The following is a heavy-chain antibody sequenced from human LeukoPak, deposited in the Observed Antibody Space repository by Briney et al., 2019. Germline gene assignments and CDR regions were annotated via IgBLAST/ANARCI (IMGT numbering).Heavy chain of an antibody. CDR3: ARAAASGPFSGSSDY. J-gene: IGHJ4*02. CDR2: ISSSSSYI. Sequence: GGSLRLSCTASGFSFSNYGMNWVSQAPGKGLEWVSSISSSSSYIYYADSVKGRFTISRDNAKNSLSLQMNSLKDEDTAVYYCARAAASGPFSGSSDYWGQGTLVTVSS. D-gene: IGHD6-13*01. V-gene: IGHV3-21*01. CDR1: GFSFSNYG.